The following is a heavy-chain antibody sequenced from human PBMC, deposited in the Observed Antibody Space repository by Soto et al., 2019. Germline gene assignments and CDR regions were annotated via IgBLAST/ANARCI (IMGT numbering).Heavy chain of an antibody. J-gene: IGHJ4*02. D-gene: IGHD3-22*01. CDR2: IIPILGIA. CDR1: GGTFSSYT. Sequence: QVQLVQSGAEVKKPGSSVKVSCKASGGTFSSYTISWVRQAPGQGLEWMGRIIPILGIANYAQKFQGRFTITADKSTSPAYLELSSLRFEDTAVYYFARAQRKYYDSSVSLLGFDYWGQGTLVTVSS. CDR3: ARAQRKYYDSSVSLLGFDY. V-gene: IGHV1-69*02.